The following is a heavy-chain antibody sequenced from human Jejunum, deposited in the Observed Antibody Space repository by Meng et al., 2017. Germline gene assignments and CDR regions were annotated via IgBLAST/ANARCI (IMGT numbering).Heavy chain of an antibody. V-gene: IGHV4-39*01. D-gene: IGHD3-10*01. CDR1: GGYISSSRYF. J-gene: IGHJ4*02. CDR2: IYYRGST. CDR3: ARHFSGSGTWFFDS. Sequence: LLLQESVPGLVKASETLSLTCTVSGGYISSSRYFWGWIRQPPGKGLEWMGSIYYRGSTYYNPSLKSRVIMSEDTAKNQISLQLSSVTAADTAVYYCARHFSGSGTWFFDSWGQGALVTVSS.